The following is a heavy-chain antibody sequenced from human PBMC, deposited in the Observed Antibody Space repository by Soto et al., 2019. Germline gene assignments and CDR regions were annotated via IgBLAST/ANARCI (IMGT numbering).Heavy chain of an antibody. Sequence: PGGSLRLSCAASGFTFSSYAMHWVRQAPGKGLEWVAVISYAGSNKYYADSVKGRFTISRDNSKNTLYLQMNSLRAEDTAVYYCARPLRDSSGYFRYWGQGTLVTVSS. CDR1: GFTFSSYA. CDR2: ISYAGSNK. D-gene: IGHD3-22*01. J-gene: IGHJ4*02. V-gene: IGHV3-30-3*01. CDR3: ARPLRDSSGYFRY.